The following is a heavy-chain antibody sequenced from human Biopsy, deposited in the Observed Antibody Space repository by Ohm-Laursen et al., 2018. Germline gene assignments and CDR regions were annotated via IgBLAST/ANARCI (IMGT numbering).Heavy chain of an antibody. Sequence: GSSVKVSCKASGYTFTDYSLHWVRQAPGQGLEWMGWVNPNSGATNYAQKFQGRVTVTSDTSISTAYIELRRLISDDTAVYFCARDRMVTIITLVRADTFDIWGQGTLVSVSS. V-gene: IGHV1-2*02. J-gene: IGHJ3*02. CDR3: ARDRMVTIITLVRADTFDI. CDR1: GYTFTDYS. D-gene: IGHD3-10*01. CDR2: VNPNSGAT.